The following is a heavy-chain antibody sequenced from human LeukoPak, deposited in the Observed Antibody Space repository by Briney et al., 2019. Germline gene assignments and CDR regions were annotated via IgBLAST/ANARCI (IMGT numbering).Heavy chain of an antibody. D-gene: IGHD5-24*01. V-gene: IGHV3-33*06. Sequence: GGSLRLSCAASGFTFRSYGMHWVRQAPGKGLGGVAVIWYDGSNKYYADSVKGRFTISRDNSKNTLYLQMNSLRAEDTAVYYCAKVRDGYTRYYFDYWGQGTLVTVSS. J-gene: IGHJ4*02. CDR3: AKVRDGYTRYYFDY. CDR1: GFTFRSYG. CDR2: IWYDGSNK.